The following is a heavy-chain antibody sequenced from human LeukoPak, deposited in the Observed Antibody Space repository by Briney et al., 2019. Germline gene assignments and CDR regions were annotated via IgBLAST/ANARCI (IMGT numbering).Heavy chain of an antibody. CDR1: GGSILSDY. Sequence: SETLSLTCTVSGGSILSDYWSWIRQPPGKGLEWIGYMYYTGSTNYNPSLESRVTISVDTSKNQFSLKLSSVSAADTAVYYCARMVATRYFDYWGQGTLVTVSS. J-gene: IGHJ4*02. CDR3: ARMVATRYFDY. D-gene: IGHD5-12*01. V-gene: IGHV4-59*01. CDR2: MYYTGST.